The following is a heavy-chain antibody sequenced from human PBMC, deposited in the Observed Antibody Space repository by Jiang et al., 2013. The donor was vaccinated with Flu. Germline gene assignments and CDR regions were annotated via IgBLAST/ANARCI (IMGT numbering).Heavy chain of an antibody. J-gene: IGHJ2*01. Sequence: VQLLESGGGLVQPGGSLRLSCAASGFTFGSYAVSWVRQAPGRGLEWVASISAGGSSKYHADSVMGRFTISRDNSKNTLYLQMNSLRVEDTAVYYCAKVKSEGDYDFWSGSSVFWYFDLWG. CDR3: AKVKSEGDYDFWSGSSVFWYFDL. CDR1: GFTFGSYA. V-gene: IGHV3-23*01. CDR2: ISAGGSSK. D-gene: IGHD3-3*01.